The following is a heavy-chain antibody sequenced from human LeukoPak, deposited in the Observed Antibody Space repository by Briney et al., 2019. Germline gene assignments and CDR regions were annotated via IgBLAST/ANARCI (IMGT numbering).Heavy chain of an antibody. CDR2: IKQDGSER. Sequence: PGGSLRLSCAASGFTFSSYWMSWVRQAPGKGLEWVANIKQDGSERYYVDSVKGRFTIFRDNAQKSLSLQMNSLRVEDAAVYYCARDGVEFYNWFDPWGQGTLVTVSS. CDR1: GFTFSSYW. J-gene: IGHJ5*02. D-gene: IGHD2-21*01. CDR3: ARDGVEFYNWFDP. V-gene: IGHV3-7*01.